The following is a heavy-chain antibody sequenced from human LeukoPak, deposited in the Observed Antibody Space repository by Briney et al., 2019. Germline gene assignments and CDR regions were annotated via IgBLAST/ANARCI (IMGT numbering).Heavy chain of an antibody. D-gene: IGHD6-13*01. CDR2: IYYSGST. V-gene: IGHV4-59*01. J-gene: IGHJ4*02. CDR3: ARDRGWAAAATHFDY. CDR1: GGSISSYY. Sequence: KPSETLSLTCTVSGGSISSYYWSWIRQPPGKVLEWIGYIYYSGSTNYNPSLKSRVTISVDTSKNQFSLRLSSVTAADTAVYYCARDRGWAAAATHFDYWSQGTLVTVSS.